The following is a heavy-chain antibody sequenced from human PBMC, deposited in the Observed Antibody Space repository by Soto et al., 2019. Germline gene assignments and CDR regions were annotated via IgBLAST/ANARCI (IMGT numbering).Heavy chain of an antibody. CDR3: ARASMGTLEY. CDR1: GFTFDDYA. CDR2: ISWNSGNI. J-gene: IGHJ4*02. V-gene: IGHV3-9*01. Sequence: EVQLVESGGGLVQPGRSLRLSCAASGFTFDDYAMHWVRQAPGKGLEWVSGISWNSGNIGYADSVKGRFTISRDNAKNSLYLQMNSLRAEDTALYYCARASMGTLEYWGQGSLVTVSS. D-gene: IGHD7-27*01.